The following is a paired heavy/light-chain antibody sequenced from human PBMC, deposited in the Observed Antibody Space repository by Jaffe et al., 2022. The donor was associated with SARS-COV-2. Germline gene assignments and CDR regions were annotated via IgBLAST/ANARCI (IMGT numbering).Heavy chain of an antibody. J-gene: IGHJ6*02. CDR2: IYTSGST. CDR3: ARGGDGVAVAGTDYYYGMDV. Sequence: QVQLQESGPGLVKASQTLSLTCTVSGGSITSGSYHWSWIRQPAGKGLEWIGRIYTSGSTNYSPSLKSRVTISLDTSKNQFSLNLSSVTAADTAVYYCARGGDGVAVAGTDYYYGMDVWGQGTTVTVSS. V-gene: IGHV4-61*02. CDR1: GGSITSGSYH. D-gene: IGHD6-19*01.
Light chain of an antibody. CDR2: RNN. J-gene: IGLJ3*02. V-gene: IGLV1-47*01. CDR1: TSNIGRNY. CDR3: ATWDDSLSGWV. Sequence: QSVLTQPPSASGTPGQRVTISCSGSTSNIGRNYLFWYQQFPGTAPTLLIYRNNERPSGVPDRFSGSKSGTSASLAISGLRSEDEADYYCATWDDSLSGWVFGGGTKLTVL.